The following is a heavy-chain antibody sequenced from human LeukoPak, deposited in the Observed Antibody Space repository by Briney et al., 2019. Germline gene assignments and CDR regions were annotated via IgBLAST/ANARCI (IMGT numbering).Heavy chain of an antibody. Sequence: GGSLRLSCAASGLTFSSYAMSWVRQAPGKGLEWVSAISASGGSTYYADSVKGRFTISRDNSKNTLYLQMNSLRAEDTAVYYCAKDRMAATFDYWGQGTLVTVSS. J-gene: IGHJ4*02. CDR2: ISASGGST. V-gene: IGHV3-23*01. CDR3: AKDRMAATFDY. D-gene: IGHD2-15*01. CDR1: GLTFSSYA.